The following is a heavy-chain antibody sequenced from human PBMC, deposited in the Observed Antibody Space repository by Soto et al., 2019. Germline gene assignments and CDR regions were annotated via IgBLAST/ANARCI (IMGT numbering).Heavy chain of an antibody. Sequence: WWSWVRQPPGQGLEWIGEIFHSGSTNYNPYLKTRVTISVDKSKNQFSLKLSSVTAADTAVYYCARVYSGSYSDYWGQGTLVTVSS. CDR1: W. J-gene: IGHJ4*02. CDR3: ARVYSGSYSDY. D-gene: IGHD1-26*01. CDR2: IFHSGST. V-gene: IGHV4-4*02.